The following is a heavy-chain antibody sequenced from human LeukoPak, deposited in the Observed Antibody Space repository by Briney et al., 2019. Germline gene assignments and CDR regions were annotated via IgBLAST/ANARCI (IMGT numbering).Heavy chain of an antibody. V-gene: IGHV3-23*01. D-gene: IGHD5-12*01. CDR3: AKGAYDYIEIAYFDY. Sequence: GGSLRLSCVPSGISLNKYAMNWVRQAPGKGLESVQLIIGSRGSTFYADSVKGRFTISRDKSKNTLYLQMNSLRAEDTAVYYCAKGAYDYIEIAYFDYWGQGSLVTVSS. CDR2: IIGSRGST. CDR1: GISLNKYA. J-gene: IGHJ4*02.